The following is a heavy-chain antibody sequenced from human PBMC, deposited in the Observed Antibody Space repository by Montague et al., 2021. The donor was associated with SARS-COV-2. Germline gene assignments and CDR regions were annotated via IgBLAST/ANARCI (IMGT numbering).Heavy chain of an antibody. Sequence: SETLSLTCTVSLGSITTYTSYWSWVRQPPRMGLEWVGTIHQSGTTYQNPLLKSRVTISLNTSNNQFSLNLDSVTAADTAVYFCGRGGGIAVAHDWGQGILVTVSS. CDR2: IHQSGTT. D-gene: IGHD6-19*01. CDR3: GRGGGIAVAHD. CDR1: LGSITTYTSY. V-gene: IGHV4-39*07. J-gene: IGHJ4*02.